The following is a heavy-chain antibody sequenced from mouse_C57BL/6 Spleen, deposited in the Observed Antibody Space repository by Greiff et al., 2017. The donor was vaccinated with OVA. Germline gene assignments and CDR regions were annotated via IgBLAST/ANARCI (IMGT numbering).Heavy chain of an antibody. CDR1: GYTFTSYW. V-gene: IGHV1-52*01. Sequence: VQLQQPGAELVRPGSSVKLSCKASGYTFTSYWMHWVKQRPIQGLEWIGNIDPSDSDTHYNQKFKDKATLTVAKSSSTAYMQLSSLTSEDSAVYYCASDNYGSDYWGQGTTLTVSS. CDR3: ASDNYGSDY. CDR2: IDPSDSDT. J-gene: IGHJ2*01. D-gene: IGHD1-1*01.